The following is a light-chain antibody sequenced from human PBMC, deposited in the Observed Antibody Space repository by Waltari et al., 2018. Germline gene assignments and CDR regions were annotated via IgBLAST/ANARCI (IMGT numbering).Light chain of an antibody. CDR2: DAS. CDR3: HQRGSWPIT. J-gene: IGKJ5*01. CDR1: QSISTY. Sequence: VLTQSPATLSLSPGAGPTLSCRASQSISTYLAWFQQRPGQAPRLLIYDASNRAAGVPARFSGSGSGTDFTLSISSLEPEDFAVYYCHQRGSWPITFGQGTRLEIK. V-gene: IGKV3-11*01.